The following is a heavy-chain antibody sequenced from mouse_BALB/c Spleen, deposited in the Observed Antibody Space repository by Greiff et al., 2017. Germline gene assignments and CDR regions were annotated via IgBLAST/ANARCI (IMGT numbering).Heavy chain of an antibody. CDR3: ARDRAYGNYFAY. D-gene: IGHD2-1*01. CDR2: ISDGGSYT. CDR1: GFTFSDYY. V-gene: IGHV5-4*02. Sequence: DVKLVESGGGLVKPGGSLKLSCAASGFTFSDYYMYWVRQTPEKRLEWVATISDGGSYTYYPDSVKGRFTISRDNAKNNLYLQMSSLKSEDTAMYYCARDRAYGNYFAYWGQGTLVTVSA. J-gene: IGHJ3*01.